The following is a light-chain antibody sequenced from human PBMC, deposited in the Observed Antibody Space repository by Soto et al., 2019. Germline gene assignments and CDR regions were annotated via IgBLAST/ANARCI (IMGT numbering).Light chain of an antibody. CDR2: KAS. Sequence: DIQITQSPSTLSGSVGDRVTLTWRASQTISSWLAWYQQKKGKAPKILMYKASTLKSGVPSRFRGSGSGTECTLTISRLQPDDFETYYCQQYETFSGTFGPGTKVDIK. J-gene: IGKJ1*01. CDR1: QTISSW. CDR3: QQYETFSGT. V-gene: IGKV1-5*03.